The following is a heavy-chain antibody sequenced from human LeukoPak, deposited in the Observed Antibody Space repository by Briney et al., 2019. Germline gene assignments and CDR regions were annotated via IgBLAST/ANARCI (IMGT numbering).Heavy chain of an antibody. D-gene: IGHD1-26*01. J-gene: IGHJ4*02. CDR3: ARVSHIGSYWRGYYFDY. CDR2: IYYSGST. V-gene: IGHV4-59*01. CDR1: GGSISSYY. Sequence: SETLSLTCTVSGGSISSYYWSWIRQPPGKGLEWIGYIYYSGSTNYNPSLKSRVTISVDTSKNQFSLKLSSVTAADTAVYYCARVSHIGSYWRGYYFDYWGQGTLVTVSS.